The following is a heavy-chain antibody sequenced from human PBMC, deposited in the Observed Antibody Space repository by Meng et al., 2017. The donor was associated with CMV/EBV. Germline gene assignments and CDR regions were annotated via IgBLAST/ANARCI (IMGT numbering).Heavy chain of an antibody. V-gene: IGHV3-48*03. Sequence: LKISCAASGFTFSSYEMNWVRQAPGKGLEWVSYISSSGSTIYYADSVKGRFTISRDNAKNSLYLQMNSLRAEDTAVYYCAREGSSGWYRHFDYWGQGTLVTVSS. J-gene: IGHJ4*02. CDR3: AREGSSGWYRHFDY. D-gene: IGHD6-19*01. CDR2: ISSSGSTI. CDR1: GFTFSSYE.